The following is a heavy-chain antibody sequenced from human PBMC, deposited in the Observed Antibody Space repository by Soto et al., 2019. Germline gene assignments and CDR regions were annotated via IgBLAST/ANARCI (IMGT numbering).Heavy chain of an antibody. D-gene: IGHD3-3*01. CDR1: GFTFSSYW. J-gene: IGHJ4*02. CDR2: IKEDGSDM. Sequence: EVQLVESGGGLVQPGGSLRLSCAASGFTFSSYWMSWVRQAPGKGLEWVANIKEDGSDMYYVDSVKGRFTISRDNAKNSLHRTMNSLRAEDTAVYYCATEVWVYYDFWSGYSEYSGQGTLVNVSS. V-gene: IGHV3-7*01. CDR3: ATEVWVYYDFWSGYSEY.